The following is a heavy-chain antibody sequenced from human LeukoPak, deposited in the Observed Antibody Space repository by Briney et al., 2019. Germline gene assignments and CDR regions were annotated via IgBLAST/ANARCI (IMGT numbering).Heavy chain of an antibody. Sequence: GGSLSLSCAASGFTFSSYAMSWVRQAPGKGLEWVSAISGSGGSTYYADSVKGRFTISRDNSKDTLYLQMNSLRAEDTAVYYCALTPSAAPDAFDIWGQGTMVTVSS. V-gene: IGHV3-23*01. D-gene: IGHD2-15*01. CDR1: GFTFSSYA. J-gene: IGHJ3*02. CDR2: ISGSGGST. CDR3: ALTPSAAPDAFDI.